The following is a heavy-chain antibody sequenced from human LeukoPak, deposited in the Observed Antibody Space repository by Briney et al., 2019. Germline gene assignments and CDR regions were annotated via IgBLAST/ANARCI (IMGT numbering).Heavy chain of an antibody. CDR2: IYPGDSDT. CDR1: GYSFTSYW. J-gene: IGHJ5*02. D-gene: IGHD3-22*01. Sequence: GESLKISCKGSGYSFTSYWIGWVRQMPGKGLEWMGIIYPGDSDTRYSPSFQGQVTISADKSISTAYLQWSSLKASDTAMYYCARQVNPMQYYYDSSGYYHRWFDPWGQGTLVTVSS. V-gene: IGHV5-51*01. CDR3: ARQVNPMQYYYDSSGYYHRWFDP.